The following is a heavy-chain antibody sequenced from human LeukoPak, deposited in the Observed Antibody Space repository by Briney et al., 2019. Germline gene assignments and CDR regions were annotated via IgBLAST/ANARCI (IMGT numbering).Heavy chain of an antibody. V-gene: IGHV3-23*01. CDR3: AASKTKRFYY. CDR2: ISGSVDNT. Sequence: GGSLRLSCAASGFTFSSYTVNWVRQAPGKGLEWVSTISGSVDNTYYADPVKGRFTISRDNSKNTLYLQMNSLRVEDTAVYYCAASKTKRFYYWGQGTLVTVSS. J-gene: IGHJ4*02. CDR1: GFTFSSYT.